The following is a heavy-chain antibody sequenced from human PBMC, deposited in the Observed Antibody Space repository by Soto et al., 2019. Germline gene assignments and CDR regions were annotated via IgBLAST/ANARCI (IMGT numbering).Heavy chain of an antibody. V-gene: IGHV3-23*01. J-gene: IGHJ3*02. CDR3: AKDRGEYSKGDAFDI. CDR2: ISGSGGST. Sequence: GGSLILSCAASGFTFSSYAMSWVRQAPGKGLEWVSAISGSGGSTYYADSVKGRFTISRDNSKNTLYLQMNSLRAEDTAVYYCAKDRGEYSKGDAFDIWGQGTMVTVSS. CDR1: GFTFSSYA. D-gene: IGHD5-12*01.